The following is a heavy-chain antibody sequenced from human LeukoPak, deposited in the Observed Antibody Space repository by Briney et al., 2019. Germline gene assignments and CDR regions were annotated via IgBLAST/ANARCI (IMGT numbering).Heavy chain of an antibody. V-gene: IGHV1-18*01. CDR1: GYTFTSYG. CDR2: ISAYNGNT. Sequence: APVKVSCKASGYTFTSYGISWVRQAPGQGLEWMGWISAYNGNTNYAQKLQGRVTMTTDTSTSTAYMELRSLRSDDTAVYYCARVLLAVAGSSAFDIWGQGTMVTVSS. J-gene: IGHJ3*02. D-gene: IGHD6-19*01. CDR3: ARVLLAVAGSSAFDI.